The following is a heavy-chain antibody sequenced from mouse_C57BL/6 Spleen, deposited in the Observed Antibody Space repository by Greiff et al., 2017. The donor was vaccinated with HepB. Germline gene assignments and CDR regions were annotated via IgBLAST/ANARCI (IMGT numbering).Heavy chain of an antibody. CDR2: IYPGDGDT. CDR1: GYAFSSSW. CDR3: ARDYDYEGFAY. D-gene: IGHD2-4*01. J-gene: IGHJ3*01. Sequence: VKVVESGPELVKPGASVKISCKASGYAFSSSWMNWVKQRPGKGLEWIGRIYPGDGDTNYNGKFKGKATLTADKSSSTAYMQLSSLTSEDSAVYFCARDYDYEGFAYWGQGTLVTVSA. V-gene: IGHV1-82*01.